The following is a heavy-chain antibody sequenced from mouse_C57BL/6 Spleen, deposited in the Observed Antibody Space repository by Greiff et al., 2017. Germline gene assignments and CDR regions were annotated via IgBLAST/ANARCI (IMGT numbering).Heavy chain of an antibody. CDR3: ARRYGNYGYFDV. CDR1: GYTFTSYW. V-gene: IGHV1-64*01. Sequence: QVQLQQPGAELVKPGASVKLSCKASGYTFTSYWMHWVKQRPGQGLEWIGMIHPNSGSTNYNEKFKSKATLTVDKSSSTAYMQLSSLTSEDSAVDYCARRYGNYGYFDVWGTGTTVTVSS. CDR2: IHPNSGST. D-gene: IGHD2-1*01. J-gene: IGHJ1*03.